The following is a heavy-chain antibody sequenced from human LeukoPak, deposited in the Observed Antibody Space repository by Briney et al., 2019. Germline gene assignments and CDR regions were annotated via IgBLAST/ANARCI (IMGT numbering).Heavy chain of an antibody. V-gene: IGHV1-69*13. CDR2: IIPIFGTA. Sequence: ASVKVSCKASGGTFSSYAISWVRQAPGQGLEWMGGIIPIFGTANYAQKFQGGVTITADESSSTAYMELSSLRSEDTAVYYCARGVLYSGSYFSPGHDYWGQGTLVTVSS. D-gene: IGHD1-26*01. CDR3: ARGVLYSGSYFSPGHDY. J-gene: IGHJ4*02. CDR1: GGTFSSYA.